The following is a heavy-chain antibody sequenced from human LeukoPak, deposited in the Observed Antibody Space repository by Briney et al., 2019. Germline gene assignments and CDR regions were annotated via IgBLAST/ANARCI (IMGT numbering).Heavy chain of an antibody. CDR1: GFTFSSYW. CDR2: IKQDGSEK. CDR3: ARVRIVATMDLVFDY. V-gene: IGHV3-7*01. Sequence: GGSLRLSCAASGFTFSSYWMSWVRQAPGKGLEWVANIKQDGSEKYYVDSVKGRFTISRDNAKNSLYLQMNSLRAEDTAVYYCARVRIVATMDLVFDYWGQGTLVTVSS. J-gene: IGHJ4*02. D-gene: IGHD5-12*01.